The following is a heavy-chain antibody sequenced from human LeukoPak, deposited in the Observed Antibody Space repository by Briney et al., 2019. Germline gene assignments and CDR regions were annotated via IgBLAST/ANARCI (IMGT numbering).Heavy chain of an antibody. Sequence: SVKVSCKAAGGTFSSYAISWVRQAAGQGLEWMGGIIPIVGTANYAQTFQGRVTITADESTRTAYMELSSLRSEDTAVYYCASSPGIAAAGLNYWGQGTLVPVPS. J-gene: IGHJ4*02. V-gene: IGHV1-69*13. CDR3: ASSPGIAAAGLNY. CDR1: GGTFSSYA. D-gene: IGHD6-13*01. CDR2: IIPIVGTA.